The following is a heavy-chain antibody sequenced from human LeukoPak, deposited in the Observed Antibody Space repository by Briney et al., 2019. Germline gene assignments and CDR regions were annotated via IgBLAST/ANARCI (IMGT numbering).Heavy chain of an antibody. CDR1: GYTFTSYG. CDR3: ARDSVVVAAIPYYGMDV. CDR2: ISAYNGNT. J-gene: IGHJ6*02. Sequence: ASVKVTCKASGYTFTSYGISWVRQAPGQGLEWMGWISAYNGNTNYAQKLQGRVTMTTDTSTSTAYMELRSLRSDDTAVYYCARDSVVVAAIPYYGMDVWGQGTTVTVSS. V-gene: IGHV1-18*01. D-gene: IGHD2-15*01.